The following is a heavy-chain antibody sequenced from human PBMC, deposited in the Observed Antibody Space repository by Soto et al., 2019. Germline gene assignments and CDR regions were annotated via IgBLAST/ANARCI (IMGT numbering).Heavy chain of an antibody. CDR2: IDPSDSQT. J-gene: IGHJ6*02. CDR3: ARNNIVVVPAATRVDYGMDV. V-gene: IGHV5-10-1*01. D-gene: IGHD2-2*01. CDR1: GYSFSGYW. Sequence: PXESLKISCKGPGYSFSGYWITWVRQMPGKGLEWMGRIDPSDSQTYYSPSFRGHVTISAAKSITTVFLQWSSLRASDTAMYYCARNNIVVVPAATRVDYGMDVWGQGTTVTVSS.